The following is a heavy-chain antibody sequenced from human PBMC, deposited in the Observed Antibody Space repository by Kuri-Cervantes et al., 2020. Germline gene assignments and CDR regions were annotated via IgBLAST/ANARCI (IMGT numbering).Heavy chain of an antibody. CDR3: ARARGGDY. CDR1: GFTFSSYS. Sequence: GESLKISYAASGFTFSSYSMNWVRQAPGKGLEWVSSISSSSSYIYYADSVKGRFTISRDNAKNSLYLQMNSLRAEDTAVYYCARARGGDYWGQGTLVTVSS. V-gene: IGHV3-21*01. CDR2: ISSSSSYI. J-gene: IGHJ4*02. D-gene: IGHD3-16*01.